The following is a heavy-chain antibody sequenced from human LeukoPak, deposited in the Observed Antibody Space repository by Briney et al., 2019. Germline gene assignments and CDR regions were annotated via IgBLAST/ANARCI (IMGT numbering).Heavy chain of an antibody. Sequence: GGSLRLSCAASGFSLSSYYMSWVRQPPGKRLEWLANIGYDGSQKNYEDSLEGRFTISKDNAKNSLFLEINSLRAEDTAVYYCAREYFPPGLLTIVFDNWGQGTLVTVSS. J-gene: IGHJ4*02. V-gene: IGHV3-7*01. D-gene: IGHD3-9*01. CDR3: AREYFPPGLLTIVFDN. CDR1: GFSLSSYY. CDR2: IGYDGSQK.